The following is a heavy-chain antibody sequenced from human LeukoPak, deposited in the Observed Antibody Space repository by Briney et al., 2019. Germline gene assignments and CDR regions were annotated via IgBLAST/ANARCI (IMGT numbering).Heavy chain of an antibody. J-gene: IGHJ4*02. D-gene: IGHD3-22*01. CDR3: ARDWGAYYHFFDY. CDR2: VNQDGSAQ. V-gene: IGHV3-7*01. CDR1: GFTFKNYW. Sequence: GGSLRLSCAASGFTFKNYWMGWVRQAPGKGLQWVANVNQDGSAQYYVDSVKGRFTISRDNAKKSLYLQMNSLRAEDTAVYYCARDWGAYYHFFDYWGQGTLVTASS.